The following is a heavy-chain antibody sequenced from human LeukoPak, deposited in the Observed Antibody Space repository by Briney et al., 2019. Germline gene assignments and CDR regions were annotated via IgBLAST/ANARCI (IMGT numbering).Heavy chain of an antibody. J-gene: IGHJ6*02. Sequence: SETLSLTCAVYGGSFSGYYWSWIRQPPGKGLEWIGEINHSGSTNYNPSLKSRVTISVDTSKNQFSLKLSSVTAADTAVYYCARGSRCGSTSCHYNYYYYYGMDVWGQGTTVTVSS. V-gene: IGHV4-34*01. D-gene: IGHD2-2*01. CDR3: ARGSRCGSTSCHYNYYYYYGMDV. CDR1: GGSFSGYY. CDR2: INHSGST.